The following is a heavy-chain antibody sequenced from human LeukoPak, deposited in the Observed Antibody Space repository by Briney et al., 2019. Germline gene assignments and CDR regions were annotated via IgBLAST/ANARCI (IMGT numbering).Heavy chain of an antibody. CDR1: VGSISSYY. J-gene: IGHJ6*03. V-gene: IGHV4-59*01. CDR2: IYYSGST. Sequence: SETLSLTCTVSVGSISSYYWSWIRQPPGKGLEWIGYIYYSGSTNYNPSLKSRVTISVDTSKNQFSLKLSSVTAADTAVYYCAREAHGYNYYMDVWGKGTTVTVSS. D-gene: IGHD3-22*01. CDR3: AREAHGYNYYMDV.